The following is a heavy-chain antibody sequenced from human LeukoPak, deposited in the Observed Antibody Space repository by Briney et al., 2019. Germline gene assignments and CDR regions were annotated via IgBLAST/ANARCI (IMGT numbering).Heavy chain of an antibody. Sequence: SVKVSCKASGYTFTSYYMHWMRQAPGQGLEWMGGIIPIFGTANYAQKFQGRVTITADESTSTAYMELSSLRSEDTAVYYCARSKQQLVLGGFDYWGQGTLVTVSS. D-gene: IGHD6-13*01. CDR2: IIPIFGTA. J-gene: IGHJ4*02. CDR1: GYTFTSYY. CDR3: ARSKQQLVLGGFDY. V-gene: IGHV1-69*13.